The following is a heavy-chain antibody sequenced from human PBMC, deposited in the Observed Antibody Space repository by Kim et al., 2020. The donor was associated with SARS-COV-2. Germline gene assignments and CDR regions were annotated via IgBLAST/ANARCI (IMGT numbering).Heavy chain of an antibody. V-gene: IGHV4-34*01. J-gene: IGHJ4*02. Sequence: SETLSLTCAVYGGSFSGYYWSWIRQPPGKGLEWIGEINHSGSTNYNPSLKSRVTISVDTSKNQFSLKLSTVTAADTAVYYCARGRPRDSSGWYRSTYYFDYWGQGTLVTVSS. CDR3: ARGRPRDSSGWYRSTYYFDY. D-gene: IGHD6-19*01. CDR2: INHSGST. CDR1: GGSFSGYY.